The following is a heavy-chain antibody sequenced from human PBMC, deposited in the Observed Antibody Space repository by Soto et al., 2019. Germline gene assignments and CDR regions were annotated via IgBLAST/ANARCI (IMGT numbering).Heavy chain of an antibody. J-gene: IGHJ6*02. V-gene: IGHV1-46*01. CDR1: GYTFTSYY. CDR3: ASNVLRFLEWSEGCLVV. Sequence: ASVKVSCKASGYTFTSYYMHWVRQAPGQGLEWMGIINPSGGSTSYAQKFQGRVTMTGDTSTSTVYMELSSLRSEDTAVYYCASNVLRFLEWSEGCLVVWGQGTTVTVSS. D-gene: IGHD3-3*01. CDR2: INPSGGST.